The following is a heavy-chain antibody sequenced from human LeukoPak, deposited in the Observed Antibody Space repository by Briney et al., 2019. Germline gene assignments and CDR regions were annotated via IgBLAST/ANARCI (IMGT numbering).Heavy chain of an antibody. D-gene: IGHD6-19*01. CDR1: GFTVSSNY. Sequence: GGSLRLSCAASGFTVSSNYMTWVRQAPGKGLEWVSALYSGGNTYYADSVKDRFTISRDNSKNTLYLQMSSLRAEDTAVYYCARLRYSSGPLGLWGQGTLVTVSS. CDR3: ARLRYSSGPLGL. V-gene: IGHV3-66*01. J-gene: IGHJ4*02. CDR2: LYSGGNT.